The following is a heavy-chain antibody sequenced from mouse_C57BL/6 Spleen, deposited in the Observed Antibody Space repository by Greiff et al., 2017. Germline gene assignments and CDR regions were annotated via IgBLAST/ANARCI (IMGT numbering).Heavy chain of an antibody. D-gene: IGHD2-2*01. CDR2: IDPNSGGT. Sequence: VQLQQPGAELVTPGASVKLSCKASGYTFTSYWMHWVKQRPGRGLEWIGRIDPNSGGTKYNEKFKSKATLTVDKPSSTAYMQLSSLTSEDSAVYYCAREGYDAWFAYWGQGTLVTVSA. CDR3: AREGYDAWFAY. J-gene: IGHJ3*01. V-gene: IGHV1-72*01. CDR1: GYTFTSYW.